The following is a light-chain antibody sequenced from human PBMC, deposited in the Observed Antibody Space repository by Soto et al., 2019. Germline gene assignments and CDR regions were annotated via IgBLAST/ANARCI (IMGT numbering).Light chain of an antibody. CDR3: RHYINSQWT. Sequence: EIVLTQSPGTLSLSPGERATLSCRPRQSVSSTYLDWYQQKPGQAPRLLIYAASSRATGIPDRLSGGASATDFTLTISRLEPEDFAVYYCRHYINSQWTFGQGTKVEIK. V-gene: IGKV3-20*01. CDR2: AAS. J-gene: IGKJ1*01. CDR1: QSVSSTY.